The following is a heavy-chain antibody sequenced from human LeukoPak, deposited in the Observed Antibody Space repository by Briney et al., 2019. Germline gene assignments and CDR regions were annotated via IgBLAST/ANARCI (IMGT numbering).Heavy chain of an antibody. CDR2: INHSGST. CDR1: GGSFSGYY. J-gene: IGHJ3*02. Sequence: SETLSLTCAVYGGSFSGYYWSWIRQPPGKGLEWIGGINHSGSTNYNPSLKSRVTISVDTSKNQFSLKLSSVTAADTAVYYCARRDYDYVWGSYRAFDIWGQGTMVTVSS. CDR3: ARRDYDYVWGSYRAFDI. D-gene: IGHD3-16*02. V-gene: IGHV4-34*01.